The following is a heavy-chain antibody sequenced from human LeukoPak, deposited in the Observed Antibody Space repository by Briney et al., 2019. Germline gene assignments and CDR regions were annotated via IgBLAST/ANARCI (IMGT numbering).Heavy chain of an antibody. V-gene: IGHV3-48*03. J-gene: IGHJ6*03. CDR1: GFTFSSYE. D-gene: IGHD3-10*01. Sequence: GGSLRLSCAASGFTFSSYEMNWVRQAPGKGLEWISYISSSGSTIHYADSVKGRFTISRDNSKNTLYLQMNSLRAEDTAVYYCAKAGRGGAITMVRGVKGDYYYMDVWGKGTTVTISS. CDR2: ISSSGSTI. CDR3: AKAGRGGAITMVRGVKGDYYYMDV.